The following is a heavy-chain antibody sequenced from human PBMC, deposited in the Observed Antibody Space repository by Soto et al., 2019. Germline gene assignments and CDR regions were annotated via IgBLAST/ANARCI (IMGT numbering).Heavy chain of an antibody. CDR2: ISSNGGST. CDR3: VNLGMAGMDV. V-gene: IGHV3-64D*06. CDR1: GFSFSIYT. J-gene: IGHJ6*02. Sequence: GSLRLSCSASGFSFSIYTMHLVRQAPGKGLEYVSAISSNGGSTYYADSVKGRFTISRDNSKNTLCLQMSTLRAEDTAVYYCVNLGMAGMDVWGQGTTVTVSS. D-gene: IGHD1-20*01.